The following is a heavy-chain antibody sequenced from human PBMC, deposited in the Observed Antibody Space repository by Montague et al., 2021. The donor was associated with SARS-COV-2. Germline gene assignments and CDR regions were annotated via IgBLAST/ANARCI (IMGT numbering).Heavy chain of an antibody. V-gene: IGHV4-34*01. CDR1: GGSFSGYY. Sequence: SETLSLTCAVYGGSFSGYYWSWIRQPPGKGLEWIGEINQSGSTNYTPSLKSRVTISVDTSKNQFSLKLSSVTAADTAVYFCARGRRILLWFGELFSGGDYYGMDVWGQGTLVTVSS. D-gene: IGHD3-10*01. CDR2: INQSGST. J-gene: IGHJ6*02. CDR3: ARGRRILLWFGELFSGGDYYGMDV.